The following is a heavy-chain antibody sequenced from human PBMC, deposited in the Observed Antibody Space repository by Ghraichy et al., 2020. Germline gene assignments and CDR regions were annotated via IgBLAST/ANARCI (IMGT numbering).Heavy chain of an antibody. CDR1: GFTFSDNE. J-gene: IGHJ4*02. Sequence: GGSLRLSCAASGFTFSDNEMNWVRQAPGKGLEWVAYIAASRDTIYYADSVRGRFTISRAKSSVFLQMDSLRAEDTATYYCARGTFDYSREDHGGAFDYWGQGTQVTGSS. D-gene: IGHD6-13*01. CDR2: IAASRDTI. CDR3: ARGTFDYSREDHGGAFDY. V-gene: IGHV3-48*03.